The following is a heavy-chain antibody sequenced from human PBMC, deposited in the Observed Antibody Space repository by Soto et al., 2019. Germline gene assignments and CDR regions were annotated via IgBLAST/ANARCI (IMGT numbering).Heavy chain of an antibody. D-gene: IGHD3-10*01. V-gene: IGHV3-7*05. Sequence: EVQLVESGGGLVQPGGSLRLSCAASGFTFSNYWMSWVRQAPGKGLEWVANIKQDGSERNYVDSVKGRFTISRDNAKNSLYLQLNSLRAEDTAVYDCARAGSENDYWCQGTLVTVSS. CDR3: ARAGSENDY. CDR2: IKQDGSER. J-gene: IGHJ4*02. CDR1: GFTFSNYW.